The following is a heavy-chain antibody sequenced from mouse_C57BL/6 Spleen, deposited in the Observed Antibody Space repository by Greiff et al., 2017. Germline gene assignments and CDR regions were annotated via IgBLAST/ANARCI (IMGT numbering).Heavy chain of an antibody. CDR2: IDPSDSYT. Sequence: QVQLKQPGAELVMPGASVKLSCKASGYTFTSYWMHWVKQRPGQGLEWIGEIDPSDSYTNYNQKFKGKSTLTVDKSSSTAYMQLSSLTSEDSAVYYCARRGYDRGYYAMDYWGQGTSVTVSS. D-gene: IGHD2-2*01. CDR1: GYTFTSYW. CDR3: ARRGYDRGYYAMDY. V-gene: IGHV1-69*01. J-gene: IGHJ4*01.